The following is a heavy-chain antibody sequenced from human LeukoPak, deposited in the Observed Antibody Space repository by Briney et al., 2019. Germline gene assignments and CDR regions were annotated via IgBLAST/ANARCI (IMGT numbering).Heavy chain of an antibody. Sequence: PGGSLRLSCAASGFNFSTYTINWVRQAPGKGLEWVSSISSSSTYIYYAESVKGRFTVSRENAKNSLYLQMNSLRAEDTAVYYCATLGGCSSTTCYGGYWGHG. CDR1: GFNFSTYT. CDR3: ATLGGCSSTTCYGGY. D-gene: IGHD2-2*01. J-gene: IGHJ4*01. V-gene: IGHV3-21*01. CDR2: ISSSSTYI.